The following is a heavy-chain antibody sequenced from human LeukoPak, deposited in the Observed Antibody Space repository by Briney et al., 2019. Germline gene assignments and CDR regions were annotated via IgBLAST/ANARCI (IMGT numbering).Heavy chain of an antibody. V-gene: IGHV4-39*07. J-gene: IGHJ4*02. D-gene: IGHD6-6*01. Sequence: PSETLSLTCIVSGGSISSSSYYWGWIRQPPGKGLEWIGSIYYSGSTYYNPSLKSRVTISVDTSKNQFSLKLSSVTAADTAVYYCARDNPLGGIAALEYFDYWGQGTLVTVSS. CDR1: GGSISSSSYY. CDR3: ARDNPLGGIAALEYFDY. CDR2: IYYSGST.